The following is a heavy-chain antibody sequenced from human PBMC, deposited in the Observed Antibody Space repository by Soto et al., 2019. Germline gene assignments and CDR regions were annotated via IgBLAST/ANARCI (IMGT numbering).Heavy chain of an antibody. D-gene: IGHD3-3*01. Sequence: GGSLRLSCAASGFTFSSYAMSWIRQAPGKGLEWVSAISGSGGSTYYADSVKGRFTISRDNSKNTLYLQMNSLRAEDTAVYYCAKDSSEGVRFLEWSSPFDYWGQGTLVTVSS. CDR1: GFTFSSYA. CDR3: AKDSSEGVRFLEWSSPFDY. CDR2: ISGSGGST. V-gene: IGHV3-23*01. J-gene: IGHJ4*02.